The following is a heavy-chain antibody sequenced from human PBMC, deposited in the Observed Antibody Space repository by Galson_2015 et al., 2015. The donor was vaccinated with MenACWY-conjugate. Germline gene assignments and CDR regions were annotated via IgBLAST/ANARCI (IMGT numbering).Heavy chain of an antibody. Sequence: SLRLSCAASGFTFNNYWMHWVRHPPGKGLEWISYIKADGSFSNYADSVKGRFTIPTDNAKNMVYLQMDGLGDEDTAVYFCARDNNGFLGAWGQGNLVPGSS. D-gene: IGHD3-3*01. J-gene: IGHJ5*02. CDR2: IKADGSFS. CDR3: ARDNNGFLGA. V-gene: IGHV3-74*01. CDR1: GFTFNNYW.